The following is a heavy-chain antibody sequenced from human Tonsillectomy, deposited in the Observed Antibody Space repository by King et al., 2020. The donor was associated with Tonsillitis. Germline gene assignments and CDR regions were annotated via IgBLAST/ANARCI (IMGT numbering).Heavy chain of an antibody. CDR1: GFTFSSYW. D-gene: IGHD4-17*01. CDR3: AREAISYGDYGDY. V-gene: IGHV3-74*01. CDR2: INSDGSST. J-gene: IGHJ4*02. Sequence: VQLVESGGGLVQPGGSLRLSCAASGFTFSSYWMHWVRQAPGKGLVWVSHINSDGSSTTYADSVKGRFTISRDNAKNTLYLQMNSLRAEDTAVYYCAREAISYGDYGDYGGQGTVVTVSS.